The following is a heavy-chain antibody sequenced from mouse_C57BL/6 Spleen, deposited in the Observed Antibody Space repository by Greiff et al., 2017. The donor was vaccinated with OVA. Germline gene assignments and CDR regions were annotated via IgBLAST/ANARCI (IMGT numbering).Heavy chain of an antibody. CDR2: INPNNGGT. CDR1: GYTFTDYY. Sequence: EVQLQQSGPELVKPGASVKISCKASGYTFTDYYMNWVKQSHGKSLEWIGDINPNNGGTSYNQKFKGKATLTVDKSSSTAYMELRSLTSEDSAVYYCARRGNYGPFAYWGQGTLVTVSA. CDR3: ARRGNYGPFAY. J-gene: IGHJ3*01. V-gene: IGHV1-26*01. D-gene: IGHD1-1*02.